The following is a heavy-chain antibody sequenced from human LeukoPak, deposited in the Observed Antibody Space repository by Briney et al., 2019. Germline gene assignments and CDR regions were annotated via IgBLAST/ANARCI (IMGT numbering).Heavy chain of an antibody. CDR3: ARFDSSHFWSGYTLDY. CDR1: GGTFSSYA. D-gene: IGHD3-3*02. V-gene: IGHV1-69*13. J-gene: IGHJ4*02. CDR2: IIPIFGTA. Sequence: ASVKVSCKASGGTFSSYAISWVRQAPGQGLEWMGGIIPIFGTANYAQKFQGRVTITADESTSTAYMELSSLRSEDTAVYYCARFDSSHFWSGYTLDYWGQGTLVTASS.